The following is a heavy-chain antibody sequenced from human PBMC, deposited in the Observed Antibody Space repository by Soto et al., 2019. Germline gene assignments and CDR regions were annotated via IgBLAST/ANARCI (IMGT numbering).Heavy chain of an antibody. D-gene: IGHD2-21*02. J-gene: IGHJ3*01. CDR2: IQNDGTRT. Sequence: EVRLVESEGGLVQRGGSLRLSCAASGFTFNYYWMHWVRQAPGQGLMWVSHIQNDGTRTTYADSVKGRFTITRDNAKNTLYLQMNSLRDEDTAVYYCVRGDKGGFDLWGQGTTVTV. CDR3: VRGDKGGFDL. CDR1: GFTFNYYW. V-gene: IGHV3-74*01.